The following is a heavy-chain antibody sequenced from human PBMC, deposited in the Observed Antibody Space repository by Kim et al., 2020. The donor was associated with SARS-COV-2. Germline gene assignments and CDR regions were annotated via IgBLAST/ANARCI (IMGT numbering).Heavy chain of an antibody. CDR1: GFTFSSYA. CDR2: ISGSGGST. J-gene: IGHJ4*02. Sequence: GGSLRLSCAASGFTFSSYAMSWVRQAPGKGLEWVSAISGSGGSTYYADSVKGRFTISRDNSKNTLYLQMNSLRAEDTAVYYCAKDHYGSGSYYLSWGLFDYWGQGTLVTVSS. V-gene: IGHV3-23*01. D-gene: IGHD3-10*01. CDR3: AKDHYGSGSYYLSWGLFDY.